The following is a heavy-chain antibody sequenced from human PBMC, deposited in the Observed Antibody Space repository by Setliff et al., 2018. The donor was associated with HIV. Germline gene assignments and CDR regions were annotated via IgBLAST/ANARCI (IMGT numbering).Heavy chain of an antibody. J-gene: IGHJ6*03. CDR2: INHSGST. V-gene: IGHV4-34*01. Sequence: SETLSLTCAVYGGSFSEYYWSWIRQPPGKGLEWIGEINHSGSTNYNPSLKSRVTISVDTSKNQFSLKLSSVTAADTAVYYCARDRYTWNYGKNYMDVWGKGTTVTVSS. CDR3: ARDRYTWNYGKNYMDV. D-gene: IGHD1-7*01. CDR1: GGSFSEYY.